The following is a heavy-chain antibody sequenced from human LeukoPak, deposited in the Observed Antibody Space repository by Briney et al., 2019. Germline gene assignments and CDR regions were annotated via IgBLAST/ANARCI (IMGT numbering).Heavy chain of an antibody. CDR1: GGSISSGSYY. CDR2: IYYSGST. V-gene: IGHV4-61*01. Sequence: SETLSLTCTVSGGSISSGSYYWSWIRQPPGKGLEWIGYIYYSGSTNYNPSLKSRVTISVDTSKNQFSLKLSSVTAADTAVYYCARLGYCSSTSCYSGSYYFDYWGQGTLVTVSS. D-gene: IGHD2-2*02. J-gene: IGHJ4*02. CDR3: ARLGYCSSTSCYSGSYYFDY.